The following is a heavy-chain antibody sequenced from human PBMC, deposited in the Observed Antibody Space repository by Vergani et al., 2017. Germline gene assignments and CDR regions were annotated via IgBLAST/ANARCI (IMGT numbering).Heavy chain of an antibody. Sequence: EVQLVESGGGLVQPGGSLRLSFAASGFTFSSYWMHWVRQAPGKGLVWVSRINSDGSSTSYADSVKGRFTISRDNAKNTMYLQMNSLRAEDTAVYYCARGSWRGGYDSFFDYWGQGTLVTVSS. CDR1: GFTFSSYW. CDR2: INSDGSST. CDR3: ARGSWRGGYDSFFDY. V-gene: IGHV3-74*01. J-gene: IGHJ4*02. D-gene: IGHD5-12*01.